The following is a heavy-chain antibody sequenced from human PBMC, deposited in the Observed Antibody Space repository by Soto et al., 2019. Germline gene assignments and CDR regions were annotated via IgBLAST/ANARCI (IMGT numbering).Heavy chain of an antibody. CDR3: ARVTPWGRYFDY. Sequence: QLQLQESGSGLVKPSQTLSLTCAVSGGSISSGGYSWSWIRQPPGKGLEWIGYIYHSGSTYYNPSLKGRVTISVDRYKNQFSLKLSSVTAADTAVYYCARVTPWGRYFDYWGQGTLVTVSS. J-gene: IGHJ4*02. CDR1: GGSISSGGYS. CDR2: IYHSGST. V-gene: IGHV4-30-2*01. D-gene: IGHD7-27*01.